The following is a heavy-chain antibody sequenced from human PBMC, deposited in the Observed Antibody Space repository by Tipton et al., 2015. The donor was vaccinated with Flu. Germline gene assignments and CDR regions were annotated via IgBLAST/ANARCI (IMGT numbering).Heavy chain of an antibody. CDR3: ARHNYCSNTSCRKPNFDY. CDR2: IYHSGST. D-gene: IGHD2-2*01. V-gene: IGHV4-38-2*01. Sequence: TLSLTCAVSGYSISSGYYWGWIRQPPGKGLEWIGSIYHSGSTYYNPSLKSRVTISVDTSKNQFSLKLSSVTAADTAVYYCARHNYCSNTSCRKPNFDYWGQGTLVTVSS. CDR1: GYSISSGYY. J-gene: IGHJ4*02.